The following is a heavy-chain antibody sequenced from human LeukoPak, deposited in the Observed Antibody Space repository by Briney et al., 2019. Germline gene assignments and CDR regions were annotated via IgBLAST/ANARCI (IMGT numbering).Heavy chain of an antibody. D-gene: IGHD1-14*01. CDR3: AKALSPGAY. J-gene: IGHJ4*02. CDR2: ITGGGGST. CDR1: GFIFSTYG. V-gene: IGHV3-23*01. Sequence: QPGGSLRLSCAASGFIFSTYGMNWVRQAPGKGLEWVSAITGGGGSTYYADSVKGRFTISRDNAKNTLYLQMNSLRADDTAVYYCAKALSPGAYWGQGTLVTVSS.